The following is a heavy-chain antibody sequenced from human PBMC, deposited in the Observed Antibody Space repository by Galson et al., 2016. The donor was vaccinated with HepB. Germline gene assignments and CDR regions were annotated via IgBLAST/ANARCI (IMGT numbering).Heavy chain of an antibody. J-gene: IGHJ4*02. CDR1: GFTLRTYA. CDR2: IDTSSNSI. CDR3: VRDFRSSGTFGC. V-gene: IGHV3-48*02. Sequence: SLRLSCAASGFTLRTYAMSWVRQSPGKGLEWVSYIDTSSNSIVYADSVKGRFTISRDNAKSSLYLQMNSLREEDTALYYCVRDFRSSGTFGCWGQGILVTVSS. D-gene: IGHD3-22*01.